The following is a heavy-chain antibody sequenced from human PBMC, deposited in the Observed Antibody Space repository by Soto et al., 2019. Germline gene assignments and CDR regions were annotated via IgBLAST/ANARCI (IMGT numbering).Heavy chain of an antibody. J-gene: IGHJ4*02. CDR3: ARPNSGSYWRFDY. CDR2: IYYSGST. V-gene: IGHV4-39*01. D-gene: IGHD1-26*01. CDR1: GGSISSSSYY. Sequence: QLQLQESGPGLVKPSETLSLTCTVSGGSISSSSYYWGWIRQPPGKGLEWIGSIYYSGSTYYNPSLKSRVTISVDTSKNQFSLKLSSVTAADTAVYYCARPNSGSYWRFDYWGQGTLVTVSS.